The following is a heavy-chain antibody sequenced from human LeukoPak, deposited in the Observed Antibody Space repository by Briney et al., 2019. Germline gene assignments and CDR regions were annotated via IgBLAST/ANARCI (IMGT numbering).Heavy chain of an antibody. D-gene: IGHD6-19*01. J-gene: IGHJ4*02. CDR3: AKDARRTSGWYFFDY. CDR1: GFALSNLA. Sequence: PGGSLRLSCAASGFALSNLAMGWVRQAPGKGLEWVSVISDSGTITYYADSVKGRFTISRDNSKNTLFLQMNSLRAEDMAVYYCAKDARRTSGWYFFDYWGQGTLVTVSS. CDR2: ISDSGTIT. V-gene: IGHV3-23*01.